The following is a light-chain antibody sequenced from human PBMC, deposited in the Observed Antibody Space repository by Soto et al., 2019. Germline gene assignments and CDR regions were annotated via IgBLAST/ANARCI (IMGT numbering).Light chain of an antibody. CDR2: WAS. J-gene: IGKJ4*01. CDR1: QSVLYISYNKNY. Sequence: DIVMTQSPDSLAVSLGERATINCKSSQSVLYISYNKNYLAWYQQKPGQPPKLLIYWASTRESGVPDRFSRRGPGRHLNLTTSSLQPEDVAVYYCQQYYTTPLNFGGGTKVDIK. CDR3: QQYYTTPLN. V-gene: IGKV4-1*01.